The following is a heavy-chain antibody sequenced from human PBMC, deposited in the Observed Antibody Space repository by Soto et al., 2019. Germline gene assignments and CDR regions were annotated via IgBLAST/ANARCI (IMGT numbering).Heavy chain of an antibody. CDR3: TRARDCSSTSCLDYYYYGMDV. D-gene: IGHD2-2*01. J-gene: IGHJ6*02. CDR2: IRGEAHGGTT. CDR1: GFTFGDYT. V-gene: IGHV3-49*03. Sequence: PGGSLRLSCAASGFTFGDYTMSWFRQAPGKGLEWVGSIRGEAHGGTTEYAASVKGRFTISRDDSKSIAYLQMNSLETEDTALYYCTRARDCSSTSCLDYYYYGMDVWGHGTTVTVSS.